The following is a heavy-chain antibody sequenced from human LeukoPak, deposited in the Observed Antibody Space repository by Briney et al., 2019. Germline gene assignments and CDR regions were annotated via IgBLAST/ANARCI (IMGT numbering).Heavy chain of an antibody. CDR3: ARDPFCSSSTGCYFEAWSAP. J-gene: IGHJ5*02. D-gene: IGHD2-2*01. CDR2: ITWNGDKT. V-gene: IGHV3-20*04. Sequence: PGGSLRLSCTAPGFKLDDYDMSWVRHVLGKGVEWVSGITWNGDKTGYADSVRGRFAISRDNTTKSLYLQMSRLRAETTASYYNARDPFCSSSTGCYFEAWSAPWGPGPLVTVSS. CDR1: GFKLDDYD.